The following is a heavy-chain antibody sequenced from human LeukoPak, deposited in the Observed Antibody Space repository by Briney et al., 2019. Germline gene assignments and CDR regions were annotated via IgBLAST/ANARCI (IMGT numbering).Heavy chain of an antibody. Sequence: GGSLRLSCAASGFTFSSYSMNWVRQAPGKGLEWVSSISSSSSYIYYADSVKGRFIISRDNAKDSLYLQMNSLRVEDTAVYYCSRGDRRDYWGQGTLVTVSS. CDR3: SRGDRRDY. J-gene: IGHJ4*02. CDR2: ISSSSSYI. CDR1: GFTFSSYS. V-gene: IGHV3-21*06.